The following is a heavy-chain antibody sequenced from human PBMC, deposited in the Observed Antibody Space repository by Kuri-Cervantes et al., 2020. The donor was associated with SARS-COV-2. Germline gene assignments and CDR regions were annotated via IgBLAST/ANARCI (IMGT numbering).Heavy chain of an antibody. Sequence: SETLSLTCAVSDYSIDSGYHWGWIRQPPGKGLEWIGNIYHSGSTYYNPSLKSRVTISVDTSKNQFSLKLSSVTAADTAVYYCARSSSGYYYVDNWFDPWGQGTLVTVSS. CDR2: IYHSGST. V-gene: IGHV4-38-2*01. D-gene: IGHD3-22*01. J-gene: IGHJ5*02. CDR1: DYSIDSGYH. CDR3: ARSSSGYYYVDNWFDP.